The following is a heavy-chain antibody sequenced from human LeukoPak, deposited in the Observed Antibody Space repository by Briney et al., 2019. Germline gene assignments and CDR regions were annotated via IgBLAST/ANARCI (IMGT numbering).Heavy chain of an antibody. D-gene: IGHD1-26*01. CDR2: IKEDGSET. Sequence: GGSLRLSCVASAFAFSSNWMSWVRQAPGKGLEWVASIKEDGSETFYVDSVKGRFTISRDNAKNSLYLQMNSLRAEDTAVYYCARDLHPRYYLPDYWGQGTLVTVSS. V-gene: IGHV3-7*04. J-gene: IGHJ4*02. CDR3: ARDLHPRYYLPDY. CDR1: AFAFSSNW.